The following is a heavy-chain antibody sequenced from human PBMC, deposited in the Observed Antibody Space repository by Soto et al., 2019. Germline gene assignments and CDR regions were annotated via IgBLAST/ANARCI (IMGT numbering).Heavy chain of an antibody. CDR3: ARDGRYDYIWGSYRYVDY. V-gene: IGHV3-33*01. Sequence: QVQLVESGGGVVQPGRSLRLSCAASGFTFSSYGMHWVRQAPGKGLEWVAVMWYDGSNKYYADSVKGRFTISRDNSKNTLYLQMNSLRAEDTAVYYCARDGRYDYIWGSYRYVDYWGQGTLVTVSS. CDR2: MWYDGSNK. J-gene: IGHJ4*02. CDR1: GFTFSSYG. D-gene: IGHD3-16*02.